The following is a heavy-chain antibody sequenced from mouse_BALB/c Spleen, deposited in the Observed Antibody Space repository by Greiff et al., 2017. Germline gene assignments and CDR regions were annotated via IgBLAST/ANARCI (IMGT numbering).Heavy chain of an antibody. D-gene: IGHD1-1*01. CDR1: GYTFTSYN. V-gene: IGHV1-12*01. J-gene: IGHJ3*01. Sequence: QVQLKQPGAELVKPGASVKMSCKASGYTFTSYNMHWVKQTPGQGLEWIGAIYPGNGDTSYNQKFKGKATLTADKSSSTAYMQLSSLTSEDSAVYYCARDYYGSRFAYWGQGTLVTVSA. CDR2: IYPGNGDT. CDR3: ARDYYGSRFAY.